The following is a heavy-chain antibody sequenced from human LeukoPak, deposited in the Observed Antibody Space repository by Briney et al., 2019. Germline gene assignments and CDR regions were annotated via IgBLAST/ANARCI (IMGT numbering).Heavy chain of an antibody. D-gene: IGHD4-17*01. J-gene: IGHJ4*02. CDR1: RGSIGGYK. CDR3: ARDNYGREGVDY. CDR2: SDDVGNT. Sequence: SETLSLTCSVSRGSIGGYKWAWIRQPAGKGLEWLGRSDDVGNTDYSPSLESRISVSVDKSRNQVSLKLISVTAADTAVYYCARDNYGREGVDYWGQGTLVTVSS. V-gene: IGHV4-4*07.